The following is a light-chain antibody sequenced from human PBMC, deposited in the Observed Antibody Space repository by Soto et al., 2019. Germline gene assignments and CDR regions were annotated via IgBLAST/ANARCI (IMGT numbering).Light chain of an antibody. J-gene: IGKJ4*01. CDR1: QSVYSN. CDR3: QQYNNGPPVT. Sequence: EIVLTQSPATLSVSPGERATLSCRASQSVYSNLAWYQQKPGQPPRLLIYGASTRATGIPARFSGSGSGTEFTLTISSLQAEDFAVYFCQQYNNGPPVTFGGRTKVEIK. CDR2: GAS. V-gene: IGKV3-15*01.